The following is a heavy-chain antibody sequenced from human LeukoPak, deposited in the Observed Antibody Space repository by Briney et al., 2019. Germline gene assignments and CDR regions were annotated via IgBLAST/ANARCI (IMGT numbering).Heavy chain of an antibody. CDR2: IYYSGST. J-gene: IGHJ4*02. Sequence: PSETLSLTCTVSGGSISTYYWSWIRQPPGKGLEWLGYIYYSGSTSYNPSLKSRVTISVDTSKNQFSLKLSSVTAADTAVYYCAREEALGSAIFENWGQGTLVTASS. V-gene: IGHV4-59*01. D-gene: IGHD3-16*02. CDR3: AREEALGSAIFEN. CDR1: GGSISTYY.